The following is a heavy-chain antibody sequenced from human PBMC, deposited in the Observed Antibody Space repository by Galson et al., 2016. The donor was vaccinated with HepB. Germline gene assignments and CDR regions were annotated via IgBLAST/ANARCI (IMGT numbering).Heavy chain of an antibody. J-gene: IGHJ4*02. CDR1: GGTSNHYD. CDR2: IIPLFSTT. CDR3: ASSGDSSGLFYRPFDY. Sequence: SVTVSCKASGGTSNHYDIIWVRQAPGQGVEWMGRIIPLFSTTTDAQKLQGRVTISADGSTSTTYIELSSLRSEDTVVYYCASSGDSSGLFYRPFDYWGQGTLVTVSS. D-gene: IGHD3-22*01. V-gene: IGHV1-69*13.